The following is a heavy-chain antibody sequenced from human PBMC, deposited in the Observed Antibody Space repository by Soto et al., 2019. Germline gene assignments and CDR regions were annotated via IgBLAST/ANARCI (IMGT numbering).Heavy chain of an antibody. Sequence: PSETLSLTCTVSGDSISSGGYYCSWIRQHPGRGLEWIGYVYYSGSTDYNPSLKSRITISLDTSKNQFSLRLSSVTAEDTAVYYCGRDRSYSVDYWAQGALVTVSS. J-gene: IGHJ4*02. CDR3: GRDRSYSVDY. CDR1: GDSISSGGYY. V-gene: IGHV4-31*03. CDR2: VYYSGST. D-gene: IGHD3-10*01.